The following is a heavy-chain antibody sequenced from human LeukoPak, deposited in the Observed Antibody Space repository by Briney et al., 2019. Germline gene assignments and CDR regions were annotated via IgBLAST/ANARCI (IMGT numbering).Heavy chain of an antibody. Sequence: GGSLRLSCAASGFTFSSYSMNWVRQAPGKGLEWVSSISSSSSYIYYADSVKGRFTISRDNAKNSPYLQMNSLRAEDTAVYYCASQDRGGYDGPVDYWGQGTLVTVSS. CDR3: ASQDRGGYDGPVDY. J-gene: IGHJ4*02. CDR2: ISSSSSYI. V-gene: IGHV3-21*01. D-gene: IGHD5-12*01. CDR1: GFTFSSYS.